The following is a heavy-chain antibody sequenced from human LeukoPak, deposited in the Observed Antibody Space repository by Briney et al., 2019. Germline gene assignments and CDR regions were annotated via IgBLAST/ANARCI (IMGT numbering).Heavy chain of an antibody. Sequence: SETLSLTCTVSGGSISSYYWSWIRQPPGKGLEWIGYFHYSGSTNYNPSLKSRVTISVDTSKNQFSLKLSSVTAADTSVYYCARHVWEQSPGTGYFDYWGQGTLVTVSS. CDR3: ARHVWEQSPGTGYFDY. V-gene: IGHV4-59*08. CDR1: GGSISSYY. D-gene: IGHD1-26*01. CDR2: FHYSGST. J-gene: IGHJ4*02.